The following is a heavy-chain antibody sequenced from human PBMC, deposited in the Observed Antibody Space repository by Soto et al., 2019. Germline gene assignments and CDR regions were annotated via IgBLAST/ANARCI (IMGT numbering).Heavy chain of an antibody. J-gene: IGHJ5*02. Sequence: PSETLSLTCAVSGGSISSGAYSWSWIRQPPGKGLEWVGYIYHSGSTNYNPSLKSRVTISVDKSKNQFSLKLSSVTAADTAVYYCARDLVGFDPWGQGTLVTVSS. CDR2: IYHSGST. CDR3: ARDLVGFDP. CDR1: GGSISSGAYS. V-gene: IGHV4-30-2*01. D-gene: IGHD3-9*01.